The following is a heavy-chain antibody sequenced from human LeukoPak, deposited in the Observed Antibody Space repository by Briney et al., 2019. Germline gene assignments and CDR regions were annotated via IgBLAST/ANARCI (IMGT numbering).Heavy chain of an antibody. CDR2: IRYDGSNK. V-gene: IGHV3-30*02. D-gene: IGHD1-1*01. CDR3: AKGQLERRGYFDY. J-gene: IGHJ4*02. CDR1: GFTFSSYG. Sequence: GGSLRLSCAASGFTFSSYGMHRVRQAPGKGLEWVAFIRYDGSNKYYADSVKGRFTIPRDNSKNTLYLQMNSLRAEDTAVYYCAKGQLERRGYFDYWGQGTLVTVSS.